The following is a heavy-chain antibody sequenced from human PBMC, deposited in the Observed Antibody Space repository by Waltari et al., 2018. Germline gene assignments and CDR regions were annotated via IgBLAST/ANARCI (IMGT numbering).Heavy chain of an antibody. CDR1: GYSISSGYY. CDR2: IYHSGST. CDR3: ARVFEWGSSSDAFDI. D-gene: IGHD6-6*01. V-gene: IGHV4-38-2*01. Sequence: QVQLQESGPGLVKPSETLSLTCAVSGYSISSGYYWGWIRQPPGKGLEWIGSIYHSGSTYYNPSLKSRVTISVDTSKNQFSLKLSSVTAADTAVYYCARVFEWGSSSDAFDIWGQGTMVTVSS. J-gene: IGHJ3*02.